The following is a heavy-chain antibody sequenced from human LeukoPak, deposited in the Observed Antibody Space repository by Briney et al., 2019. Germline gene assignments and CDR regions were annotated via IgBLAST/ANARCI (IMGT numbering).Heavy chain of an antibody. CDR2: INHSGST. J-gene: IGHJ4*02. Sequence: PSETLSLTCAVYGGSFSGYYWSWIRQPPGKGLEWTGEINHSGSTNYNPSLKSRVTISVDTSKNQFSLKLSPVTAADTAVYYCARAWNDFSYDYWGQGTLVTVSS. D-gene: IGHD1-1*01. CDR1: GGSFSGYY. V-gene: IGHV4-34*01. CDR3: ARAWNDFSYDY.